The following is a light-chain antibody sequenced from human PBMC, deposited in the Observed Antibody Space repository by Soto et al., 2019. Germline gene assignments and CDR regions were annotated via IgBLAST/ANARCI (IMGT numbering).Light chain of an antibody. V-gene: IGKV1-17*01. Sequence: DIQMTQSPFSLSASVGDRVTITCRASQDIRFLGGFQQKPGEAPKRLISATSNLEGGVPSRFSGRGSWTEFTLTISSLQPEDFATYDCVHHNSYPYTFGQGTKVYSK. J-gene: IGKJ2*01. CDR1: QDIRF. CDR3: VHHNSYPYT. CDR2: ATS.